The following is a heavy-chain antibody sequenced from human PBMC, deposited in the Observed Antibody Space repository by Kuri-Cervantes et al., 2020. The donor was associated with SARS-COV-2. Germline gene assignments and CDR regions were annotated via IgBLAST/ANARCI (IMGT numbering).Heavy chain of an antibody. Sequence: SVKVSCKASGGTFSSYAISWVRQAPGQGLEWMGGIIPIFGTANYAQKFQGRVTITADESTSTAYMELSSLRSEDTAVYYCARVEEYGDSYYYYYGMDVWGQGTTATVSS. CDR2: IIPIFGTA. V-gene: IGHV1-69*13. D-gene: IGHD4-17*01. CDR3: ARVEEYGDSYYYYYGMDV. CDR1: GGTFSSYA. J-gene: IGHJ6*02.